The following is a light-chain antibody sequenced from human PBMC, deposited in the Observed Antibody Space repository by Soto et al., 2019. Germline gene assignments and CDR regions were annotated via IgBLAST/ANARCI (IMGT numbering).Light chain of an antibody. J-gene: IGKJ1*01. Sequence: AIQMTQSPSSLSASVGDRVTITCRASQGIRNDLGWYQQKPGKAPKLLIYAASSLQSGVPSRFSGSGSCADFTLTISSLQPEDFATYYCLQDYYYPRTFGQGTKVEIK. CDR2: AAS. CDR1: QGIRND. CDR3: LQDYYYPRT. V-gene: IGKV1-6*01.